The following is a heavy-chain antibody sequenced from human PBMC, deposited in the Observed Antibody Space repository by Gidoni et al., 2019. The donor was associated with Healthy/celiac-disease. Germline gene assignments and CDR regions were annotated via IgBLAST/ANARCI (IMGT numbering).Heavy chain of an antibody. D-gene: IGHD3-22*01. CDR1: GFSLSNARMG. CDR3: ARNYYDSSGYYLGVFFDI. Sequence: QVTLKESGPVLVKPTETLTLTCTVSGFSLSNARMGVSWIRQPPGKALEWLAHIFSNDEKSYSTSLKSRLTISKDTSKSQVVLTMTNMDPVDTATYYCARNYYDSSGYYLGVFFDIWGQGTMVTVSS. CDR2: IFSNDEK. V-gene: IGHV2-26*01. J-gene: IGHJ3*02.